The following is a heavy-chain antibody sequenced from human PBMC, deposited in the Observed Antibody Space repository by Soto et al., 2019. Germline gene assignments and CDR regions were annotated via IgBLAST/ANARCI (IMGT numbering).Heavy chain of an antibody. Sequence: ASVKVSCKASGYTFTSYYMHWVRQAPGQGLEWMGIINPSGGSTSYAQKFQGRVTMTRDTSTSTVYMELSSLRSEDTAVYYCARDNRDYYGSSGYYDYWGQGTLVTVSS. V-gene: IGHV1-46*01. CDR3: ARDNRDYYGSSGYYDY. D-gene: IGHD3-22*01. J-gene: IGHJ4*02. CDR1: GYTFTSYY. CDR2: INPSGGST.